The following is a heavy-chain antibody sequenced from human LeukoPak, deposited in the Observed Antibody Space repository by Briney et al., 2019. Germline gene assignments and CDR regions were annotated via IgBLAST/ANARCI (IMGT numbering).Heavy chain of an antibody. Sequence: ASVKVSCKVSGYTLTELSMHWVRQAPGKGLEWMGGFDPEDGETIYAQKFQSRVTMTEDTSTDTAYMELSSLRSEDTAVYYCATSVVGATRGNFDYWGQGTLVTVSS. CDR1: GYTLTELS. CDR3: ATSVVGATRGNFDY. J-gene: IGHJ4*02. V-gene: IGHV1-24*01. CDR2: FDPEDGET. D-gene: IGHD1-26*01.